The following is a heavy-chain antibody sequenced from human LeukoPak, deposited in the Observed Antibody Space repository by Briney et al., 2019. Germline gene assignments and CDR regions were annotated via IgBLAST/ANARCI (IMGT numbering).Heavy chain of an antibody. Sequence: GASVKVSCKASGGTFSSYAISWVRQAPGQGLEWMGGIIPIFGTANYAQKFRGRVTITADKSTSTAYMELSSLRSEDTAVYYCARRYYYDSSGYYYDNWFDPWGQGTLVTVSS. D-gene: IGHD3-22*01. CDR1: GGTFSSYA. CDR3: ARRYYYDSSGYYYDNWFDP. V-gene: IGHV1-69*06. J-gene: IGHJ5*02. CDR2: IIPIFGTA.